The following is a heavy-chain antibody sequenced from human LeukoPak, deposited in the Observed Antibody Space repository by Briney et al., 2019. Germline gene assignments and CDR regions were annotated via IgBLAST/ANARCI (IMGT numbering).Heavy chain of an antibody. CDR2: INPNSGGT. J-gene: IGHJ5*02. CDR3: ARVLPITDVFGVVSNWFDP. D-gene: IGHD3-3*01. V-gene: IGHV1-2*06. Sequence: ASVKVSCKASGYTFTGYYMHWVRQAPGQGLEWMGRINPNSGGTNYAQKFQGRVTMTRDTSISTAYMELSRLRSDDTAVYYCARVLPITDVFGVVSNWFDPWGQGTLVTVSS. CDR1: GYTFTGYY.